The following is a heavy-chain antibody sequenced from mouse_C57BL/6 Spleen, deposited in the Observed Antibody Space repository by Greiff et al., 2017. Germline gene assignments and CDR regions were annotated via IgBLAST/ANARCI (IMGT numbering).Heavy chain of an antibody. CDR3: ALYDGGGYYFDY. CDR2: ISYGGSN. Sequence: DVQLQESGPGLVKPSQSLSLTCSVTGYSITSGYYWNWIRQFPGNKLEWMGYISYGGSNNYNPSLKNRISITRDTSKNQFFLKLNSVTTEDTATYYCALYDGGGYYFDYWGQGTTLTVSS. J-gene: IGHJ2*01. V-gene: IGHV3-6*01. CDR1: GYSITSGYY. D-gene: IGHD2-12*01.